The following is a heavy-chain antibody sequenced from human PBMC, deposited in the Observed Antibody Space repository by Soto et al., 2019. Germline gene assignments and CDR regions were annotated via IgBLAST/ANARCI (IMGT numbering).Heavy chain of an antibody. V-gene: IGHV4-39*02. J-gene: IGHJ4*02. CDR1: GGSISSSGYY. D-gene: IGHD6-6*01. CDR2: IFDSGTT. Sequence: PSETLSLTCTVSGGSISSSGYYWGWIRQSPGKGLEWIGSIFDSGTTHYNPSLKSRVIISVDTSKNQFSLKLSSVTAADTAMYYCAREIAARAGSVYWGQGTLVTVSS. CDR3: AREIAARAGSVY.